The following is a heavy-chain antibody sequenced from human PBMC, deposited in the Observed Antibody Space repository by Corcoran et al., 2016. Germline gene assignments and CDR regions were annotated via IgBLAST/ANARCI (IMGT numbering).Heavy chain of an antibody. V-gene: IGHV4-34*01. CDR3: ATGVVVPKGYFDL. J-gene: IGHJ2*01. CDR1: CGSFSGYY. D-gene: IGHD2-15*01. CDR2: INHSGST. Sequence: VQLQPWGSGLFNPSETLSLPCAVYCGSFSGYYWSWIRQPPGKGVEWIGEINHSGSTNYNPTHKSRVTISVDTSKNQLSLKLSSVTAADTAVYYCATGVVVPKGYFDLWGRGTLVTVSS.